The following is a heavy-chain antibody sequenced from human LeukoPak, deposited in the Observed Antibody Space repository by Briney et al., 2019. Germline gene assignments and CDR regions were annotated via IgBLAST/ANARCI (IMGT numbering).Heavy chain of an antibody. D-gene: IGHD3-10*01. Sequence: SETLSLTCTVSGGSISSGGYYWSWIRQHPGKGLEWLGYIYYSGSTYYNPSLKSRVTIPVDTSKNQFSLKLSSVTAADTAVYYCANYGSGSYRFDPWGQGTLVTVSS. J-gene: IGHJ5*02. CDR1: GGSISSGGYY. CDR3: ANYGSGSYRFDP. V-gene: IGHV4-31*03. CDR2: IYYSGST.